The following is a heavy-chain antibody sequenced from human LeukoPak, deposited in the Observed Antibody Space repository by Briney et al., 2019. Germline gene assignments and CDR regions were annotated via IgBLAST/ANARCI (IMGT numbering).Heavy chain of an antibody. D-gene: IGHD6-19*01. V-gene: IGHV6-1*01. J-gene: IGHJ3*02. Sequence: SQTLSLTCGISGDSVSSNSAAWNWIRQSPSRGLGWLGRTFYRSRWRYDYAVSVKSRIAINPDTSRNQFSLQLNSVTADDTAVYYCARETGQWLPFDIWGQGTMVTVSS. CDR1: GDSVSSNSAA. CDR2: TFYRSRWRY. CDR3: ARETGQWLPFDI.